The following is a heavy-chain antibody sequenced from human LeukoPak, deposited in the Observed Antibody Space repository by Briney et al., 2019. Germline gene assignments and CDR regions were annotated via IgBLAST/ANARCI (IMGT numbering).Heavy chain of an antibody. CDR1: GGSISDSNYY. CDR2: IYYSGSA. CDR3: ARQSTIAAARIDP. D-gene: IGHD6-25*01. Sequence: SETLSLTCTVSGGSISDSNYYWGWIPQPPGRGLEWIANIYYSGSAYYSPSLKSRVTVSIDTSKNQFSLKLNSVTAADTAVYYCARQSTIAAARIDPWGQGTLVTVSS. V-gene: IGHV4-39*01. J-gene: IGHJ5*02.